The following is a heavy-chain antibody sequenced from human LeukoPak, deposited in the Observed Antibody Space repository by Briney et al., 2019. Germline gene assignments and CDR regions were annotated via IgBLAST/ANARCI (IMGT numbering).Heavy chain of an antibody. CDR1: GFTFSSYG. CDR3: AGHGGMVYASIDY. CDR2: ISYDGSNK. Sequence: GRSLSLSCAASGFTFSSYGMHWVCQAPGKGLEWVAVISYDGSNKYYADSVKGRFTISRDNSKNTLYLQMNSLRAEDTAVYYCAGHGGMVYASIDYWGQGTLVTVSS. J-gene: IGHJ4*02. D-gene: IGHD2-8*01. V-gene: IGHV3-30*03.